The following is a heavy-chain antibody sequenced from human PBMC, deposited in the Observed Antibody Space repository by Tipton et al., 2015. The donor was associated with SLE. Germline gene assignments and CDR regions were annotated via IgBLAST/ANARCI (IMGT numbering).Heavy chain of an antibody. J-gene: IGHJ4*02. CDR3: ANQNWNYYF. CDR1: GGTSRDYF. Sequence: TLSLTCAVYGGTSRDYFWSWIRQPPGKGLEWIGDVSHRGTTNYNPSLDSRVTISLDRFNKQFTLKMTSVTAADTAVYYCANQNWNYYFWGQGNLVTVSS. V-gene: IGHV4-34*08. D-gene: IGHD1-7*01. CDR2: VSHRGTT.